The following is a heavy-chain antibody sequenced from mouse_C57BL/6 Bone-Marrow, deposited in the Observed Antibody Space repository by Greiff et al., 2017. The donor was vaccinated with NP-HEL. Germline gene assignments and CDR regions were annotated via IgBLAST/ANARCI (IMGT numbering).Heavy chain of an antibody. CDR3: TRERGFAY. CDR2: IDPETGGT. V-gene: IGHV1-15*01. CDR1: GYTFTDYE. J-gene: IGHJ3*01. Sequence: VQLQQSGAELVRPGASVTLSCKASGYTFTDYEMHWVKQTPVHGLEWIGAIDPETGGTAYNQKFKGKAILTADKSSSTAYMELRSLTSEDSAVYYCTRERGFAYWGQGTLVTVSA.